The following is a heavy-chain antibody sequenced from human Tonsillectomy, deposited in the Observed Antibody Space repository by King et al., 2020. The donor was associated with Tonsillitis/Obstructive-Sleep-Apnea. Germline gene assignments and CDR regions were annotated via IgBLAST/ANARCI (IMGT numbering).Heavy chain of an antibody. CDR3: TRMGGNCHGARCYGWFAP. D-gene: IGHD2-2*01. V-gene: IGHV4-31*03. CDR2: IYRSGSP. J-gene: IGHJ5*02. CDR1: GDSINIGGYY. Sequence: VQLQQSGPGLVKPSQTLSLTCNVSGDSINIGGYYWTWIRHHPRKGLEWLGNIYRSGSPAYQPSLKSRLSISIDTSTNQFSLNLTSVTAADTAVYYCTRMGGNCHGARCYGWFAPWGQGILVTVSS.